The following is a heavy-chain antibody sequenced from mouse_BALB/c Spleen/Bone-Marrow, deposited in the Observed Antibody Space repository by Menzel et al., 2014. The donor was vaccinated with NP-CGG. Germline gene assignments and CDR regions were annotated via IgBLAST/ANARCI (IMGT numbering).Heavy chain of an antibody. CDR1: GYTFTSYT. J-gene: IGHJ3*01. CDR2: INPSSGYT. V-gene: IGHV1-4*01. Sequence: VKLMESGAELARPGASVKMSCKASGYTFTSYTMHWVKQRPGQGLEWIGYINPSSGYTNYNQKFEDKATLTADKSSSTAYMQLSSLTSEDSAVYYCAREGYGNYAYWGQGTLVTVSA. D-gene: IGHD2-10*02. CDR3: AREGYGNYAY.